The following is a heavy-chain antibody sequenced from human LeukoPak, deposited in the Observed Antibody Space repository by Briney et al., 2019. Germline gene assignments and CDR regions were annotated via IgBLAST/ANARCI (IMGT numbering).Heavy chain of an antibody. J-gene: IGHJ5*02. CDR1: GFTFSSYA. Sequence: GGSLRLSCAASGFTFSSYAMSWVRQAPGKGLEWVSAISGSGGSTYYADSVKGRFTISRENSKNTLYLQMNSLRAEDTAVYYCAKDRSFLEWFPTTWGQGTLVTVSS. V-gene: IGHV3-23*01. CDR2: ISGSGGST. CDR3: AKDRSFLEWFPTT. D-gene: IGHD3-3*01.